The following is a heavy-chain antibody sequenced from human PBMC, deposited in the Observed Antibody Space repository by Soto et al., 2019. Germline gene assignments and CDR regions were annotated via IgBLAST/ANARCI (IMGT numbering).Heavy chain of an antibody. CDR3: ARGRKKRHFYNYGMDV. Sequence: SETLCLTCTVSGASISGFYWSWIRKSAGKGLEWIGRIYATGTTKYNPSLESRVALSVDTSKNQFPLKLSSVTAADTAVYFCARGRKKRHFYNYGMDVWGQGTTVTVSS. J-gene: IGHJ6*02. V-gene: IGHV4-4*07. CDR2: IYATGTT. CDR1: GASISGFY.